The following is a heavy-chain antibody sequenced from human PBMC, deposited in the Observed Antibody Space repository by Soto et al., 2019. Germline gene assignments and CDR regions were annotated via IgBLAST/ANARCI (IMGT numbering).Heavy chain of an antibody. J-gene: IGHJ4*02. CDR2: IKQDGSEK. Sequence: GGSLRLSCAVSGFTSSSYWMSWVRQAPGKGLEWVATIKQDGSEKYYVDSVKGRFTISRDNAENSLYLQMNSLSAEDTAVYFCARDVGYAYVNWGQGTLVPVSS. V-gene: IGHV3-7*01. CDR3: ARDVGYAYVN. CDR1: GFTSSSYW. D-gene: IGHD3-16*01.